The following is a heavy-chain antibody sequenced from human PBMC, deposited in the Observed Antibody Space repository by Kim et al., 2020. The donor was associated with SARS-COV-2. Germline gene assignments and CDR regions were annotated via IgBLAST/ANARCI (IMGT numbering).Heavy chain of an antibody. CDR2: IYSGGST. Sequence: GGSLRLSCAASGFTVSSNYMSWVRQAPGKGLEWVSVIYSGGSTYYADSVKGRFTISRDNSKNTLYLQMNSLRAEDTAVYYCARDWKGNSGSTPIWGQGTLVTVSS. CDR1: GFTVSSNY. CDR3: ARDWKGNSGSTPI. J-gene: IGHJ4*02. D-gene: IGHD3-10*01. V-gene: IGHV3-53*01.